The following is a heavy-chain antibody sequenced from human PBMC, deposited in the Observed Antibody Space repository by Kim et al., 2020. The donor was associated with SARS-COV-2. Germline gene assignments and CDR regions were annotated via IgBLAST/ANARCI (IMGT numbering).Heavy chain of an antibody. J-gene: IGHJ5*02. V-gene: IGHV3-7*01. Sequence: GGSLRLSCAASGFTFSSYWMSWVRQAPGKGLEWVANIKQDGSEKYYVDSVKGRFTISRDNAKNSLYLQMNSMRAEDTAVYYCARGNFQYCSSTSCHSGYGPWGQGTLVTVSS. D-gene: IGHD2-2*02. CDR1: GFTFSSYW. CDR3: ARGNFQYCSSTSCHSGYGP. CDR2: IKQDGSEK.